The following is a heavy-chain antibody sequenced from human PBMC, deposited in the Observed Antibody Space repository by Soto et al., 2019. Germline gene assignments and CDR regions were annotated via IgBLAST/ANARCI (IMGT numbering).Heavy chain of an antibody. D-gene: IGHD3-9*01. Sequence: ASVKVSCKASGYTFTGYYMHWVRQAPGQGLEWMGWINPNSGGTNYAQKFQGRVTMTRDTSISTAYMELSRLRSDDTAVYYCAREGAPVLRYFDRLKPANWFDPLGQGTLVNVS. CDR2: INPNSGGT. V-gene: IGHV1-2*02. CDR1: GYTFTGYY. CDR3: AREGAPVLRYFDRLKPANWFDP. J-gene: IGHJ5*02.